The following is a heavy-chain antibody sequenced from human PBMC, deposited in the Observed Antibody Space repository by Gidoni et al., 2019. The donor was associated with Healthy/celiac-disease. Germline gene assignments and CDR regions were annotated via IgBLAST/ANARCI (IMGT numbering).Heavy chain of an antibody. CDR1: GCTFSRYA. J-gene: IGHJ4*02. CDR2: ISGSGGST. D-gene: IGHD6-13*01. Sequence: EVQLVESGGGLVQPGGSLRLSWAASGCTFSRYAMSWVRQAPGKGLEWVSAISGSGGSTYYADSVKGRFTISRDNSKNTLYLQMNSLRAEDTAVYYCAKDGAGIAAAGSFDYWGQGTLVTVSS. CDR3: AKDGAGIAAAGSFDY. V-gene: IGHV3-23*04.